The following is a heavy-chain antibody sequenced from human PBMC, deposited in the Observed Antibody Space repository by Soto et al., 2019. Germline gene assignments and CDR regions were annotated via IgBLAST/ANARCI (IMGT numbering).Heavy chain of an antibody. D-gene: IGHD3-10*01. CDR2: INHSGST. V-gene: IGHV4-34*01. Sequence: SETLSLTCAVYGGSFSGYYWSWIRQPPGKGLEWIGEINHSGSTNYNPSLKSRVTISVDTSKNQFSLKLSSVTAADTAVYYCARRYYYGSGRKTLYYYYGMDVWGQGTTVTVSS. CDR1: GGSFSGYY. CDR3: ARRYYYGSGRKTLYYYYGMDV. J-gene: IGHJ6*02.